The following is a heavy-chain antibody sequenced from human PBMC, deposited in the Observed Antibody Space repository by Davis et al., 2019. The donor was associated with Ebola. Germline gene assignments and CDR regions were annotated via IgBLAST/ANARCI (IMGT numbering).Heavy chain of an antibody. V-gene: IGHV4-34*01. Sequence: MPSETLSLTCAVYGGSFSGYYWTWIRQPPGKGLEWIGEIHHSGITNNNPSLKSRVTISVDTSKNQFSLKLRSLTAADTAVYYCARRSNSPFDYWGQGTLVTVSS. CDR3: ARRSNSPFDY. J-gene: IGHJ4*02. CDR2: IHHSGIT. D-gene: IGHD6-6*01. CDR1: GGSFSGYY.